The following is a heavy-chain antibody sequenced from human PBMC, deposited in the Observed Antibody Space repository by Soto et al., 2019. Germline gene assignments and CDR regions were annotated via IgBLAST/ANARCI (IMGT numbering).Heavy chain of an antibody. V-gene: IGHV3-23*01. D-gene: IGHD3-22*01. Sequence: EVQLLESGGGLVQPGGSLRLSCAASGFTFSSYAMSWVRQAPGKGLEWVSAISGSGGSTYYADSVKGRFTISRDNSKNTLYLQMNSPRAEDTAVYYCATGANLYDSSGYYDYWGQGTLVTVSS. J-gene: IGHJ4*02. CDR1: GFTFSSYA. CDR3: ATGANLYDSSGYYDY. CDR2: ISGSGGST.